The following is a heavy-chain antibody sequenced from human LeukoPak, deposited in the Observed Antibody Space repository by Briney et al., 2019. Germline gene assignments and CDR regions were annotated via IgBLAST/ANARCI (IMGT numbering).Heavy chain of an antibody. D-gene: IGHD3-10*01. CDR3: ARDNKGDLPLDY. V-gene: IGHV3-74*01. J-gene: IGHJ4*02. CDR1: GFTFSNDW. Sequence: PGGSLRLSCAASGFTFSNDWMHWVRQAPGRGLVWVSRINGDGSGIAYADSVKGRFTISRDNAKNTLFLQMNSLRAEDTAVYYCARDNKGDLPLDYWGQGTLVTVSS. CDR2: INGDGSGI.